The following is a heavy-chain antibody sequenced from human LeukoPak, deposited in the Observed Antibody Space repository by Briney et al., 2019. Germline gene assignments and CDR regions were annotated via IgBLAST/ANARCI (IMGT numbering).Heavy chain of an antibody. CDR3: ARGLAT. D-gene: IGHD1-26*01. V-gene: IGHV3-48*03. Sequence: GGSLRLSCAASVFTFSSYDMNWVRQAPGKGLGWVSYISYSGSNIYYADSVKGRFIISRDNAKNSLYLQMNSLRAEDTAVYYCARGLATGGQGTLVTVSS. CDR1: VFTFSSYD. J-gene: IGHJ4*02. CDR2: ISYSGSNI.